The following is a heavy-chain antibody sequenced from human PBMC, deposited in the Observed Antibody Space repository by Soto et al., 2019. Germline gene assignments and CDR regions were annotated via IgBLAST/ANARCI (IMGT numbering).Heavy chain of an antibody. CDR1: GFTFSSYS. Sequence: GGSLRLSCAASGFTFSSYSMNWVRQAPGKGLEWVSYISSSSSTIYYADSVKGRFTISRDNAKNSLYLQMNSLRDEDTAVYYCARGGGSYSLYYYGMDVWGQGTTVTVSS. V-gene: IGHV3-48*02. CDR3: ARGGGSYSLYYYGMDV. D-gene: IGHD1-26*01. CDR2: ISSSSSTI. J-gene: IGHJ6*02.